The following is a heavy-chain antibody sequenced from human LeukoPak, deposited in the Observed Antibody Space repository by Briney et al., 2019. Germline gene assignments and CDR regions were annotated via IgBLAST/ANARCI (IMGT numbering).Heavy chain of an antibody. J-gene: IGHJ4*02. V-gene: IGHV3-30*18. Sequence: PGGSLRLSCAASGFTFSSYGMHWVRQAPGKGLEWVAVISYDGSNKYYADSVKGRFTISRDNSKNTLYLQMNSLRAEDTAVYYCAKGRDSSGYQGYFDYWGQGTLVTVSS. CDR2: ISYDGSNK. CDR3: AKGRDSSGYQGYFDY. CDR1: GFTFSSYG. D-gene: IGHD3-22*01.